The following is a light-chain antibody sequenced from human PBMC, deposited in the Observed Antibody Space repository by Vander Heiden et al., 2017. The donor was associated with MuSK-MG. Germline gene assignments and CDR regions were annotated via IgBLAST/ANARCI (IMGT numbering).Light chain of an antibody. Sequence: SSELTQDPAVSVALGQTVRITCQGDSLRSYYASWYQQKPGQAPVLVIYGKNNRPSGIPDRFSGSSSGNTASLTITGAQAEDEADYYCHSRDSSGNHPIFGGGTKLTVL. CDR3: HSRDSSGNHPI. V-gene: IGLV3-19*01. CDR1: SLRSYY. CDR2: GKN. J-gene: IGLJ2*01.